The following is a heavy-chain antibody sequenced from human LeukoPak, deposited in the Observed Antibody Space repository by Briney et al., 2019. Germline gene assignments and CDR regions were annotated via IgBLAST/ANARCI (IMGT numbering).Heavy chain of an antibody. J-gene: IGHJ6*03. D-gene: IGHD1-1*01. V-gene: IGHV4-61*02. CDR1: GDSISSGSYY. Sequence: SQTLSLTCSVSGDSISSGSYYWSWIRQPTGKGLEWIGRIYTTGSTNYNPSLKSRVTISVDTSKNQFSLKLSSVTAADTAVYYCARVSWFPGTSYYYMDVWGKGTTVTVSS. CDR3: ARVSWFPGTSYYYMDV. CDR2: IYTTGST.